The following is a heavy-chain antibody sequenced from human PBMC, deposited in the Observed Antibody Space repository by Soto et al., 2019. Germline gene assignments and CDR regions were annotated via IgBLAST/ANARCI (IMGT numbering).Heavy chain of an antibody. D-gene: IGHD5-12*01. CDR2: ISGSGGST. J-gene: IGHJ3*02. V-gene: IGHV3-23*01. Sequence: GGSLRLSCAASGFTFSSYAMSWVRQAPGKGLEWVSAISGSGGSTYYADSVKSRITINPDTSKNQFSLQLNSVTPEDTAVYYCVRGPDAFDIWGQGTMVTVSS. CDR3: VRGPDAFDI. CDR1: GFTFSSYA.